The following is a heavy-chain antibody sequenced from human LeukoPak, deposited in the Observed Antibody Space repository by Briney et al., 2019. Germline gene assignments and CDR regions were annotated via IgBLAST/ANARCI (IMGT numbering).Heavy chain of an antibody. D-gene: IGHD4-17*01. CDR3: ARGGAYTVTTSDY. CDR2: MNPNSGNT. Sequence: ASVKVSCKASGYTFTSYDISWVRQAPGQGLEWMGWMNPNSGNTGYAQKFQGRVTMTRNNSISTAYMELSSLRSEDTAVYYCARGGAYTVTTSDYWGQGTLVTVSS. CDR1: GYTFTSYD. V-gene: IGHV1-8*01. J-gene: IGHJ4*02.